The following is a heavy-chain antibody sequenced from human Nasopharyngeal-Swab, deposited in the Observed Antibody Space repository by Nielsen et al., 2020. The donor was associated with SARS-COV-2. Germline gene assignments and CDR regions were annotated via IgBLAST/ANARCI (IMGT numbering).Heavy chain of an antibody. CDR1: GFTFSSYW. D-gene: IGHD2-2*01. J-gene: IGHJ4*02. CDR3: ARAAASLYFDY. V-gene: IGHV3-7*05. CDR2: IKQDGSEK. Sequence: GESLKISCAASGFTFSSYWMSWVRQAPGKGLEWVANIKQDGSEKYYVDSVKGRFTISRDNAKNSLYLQTNSLRAEDTAVYYCARAAASLYFDYWGQGTLVTVSS.